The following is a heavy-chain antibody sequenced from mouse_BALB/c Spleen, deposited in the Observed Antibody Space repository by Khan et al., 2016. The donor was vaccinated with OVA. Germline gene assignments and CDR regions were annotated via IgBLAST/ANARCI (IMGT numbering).Heavy chain of an antibody. CDR3: ARGDGYYEDAMDY. J-gene: IGHJ4*01. D-gene: IGHD2-3*01. Sequence: QVQLKESGPGLVAPSQSLSITCTVSGFSLTSYGIHWVRQPPGKGMEWLGVIWAGGSTNYNSALMSRLSISKDNSKSQVFVKMNSLQTDDTASYYCARGDGYYEDAMDYWGQGTSVTVSS. CDR2: IWAGGST. CDR1: GFSLTSYG. V-gene: IGHV2-9*02.